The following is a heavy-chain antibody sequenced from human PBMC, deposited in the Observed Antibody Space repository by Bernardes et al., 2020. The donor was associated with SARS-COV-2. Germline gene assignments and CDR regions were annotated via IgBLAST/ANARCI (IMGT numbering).Heavy chain of an antibody. Sequence: ASVKVSCQASGYTFTGYYMRWVRQAPGQGLEWMGWINPNSGGNNYAQKFQGWVTMTRDTSISTAYMELSRLRSDDTAVYYCARDYCSGGSCYSFWFDPWGQGTLVTVSS. V-gene: IGHV1-2*04. D-gene: IGHD2-15*01. CDR1: GYTFTGYY. CDR2: INPNSGGN. J-gene: IGHJ5*02. CDR3: ARDYCSGGSCYSFWFDP.